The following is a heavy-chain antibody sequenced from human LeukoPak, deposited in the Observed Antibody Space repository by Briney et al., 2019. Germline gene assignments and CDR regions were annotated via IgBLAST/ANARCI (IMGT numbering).Heavy chain of an antibody. CDR3: AKFLPTHIVVANYYFDY. CDR1: GFTFSSYA. J-gene: IGHJ4*02. Sequence: GGSLRLSXAASGFTFSSYAMSWVRQAPGKGLEWVSAISGSGGRTYYADSVKGRFTLSRDNSKNTLYLQMNSLRAEDTAVYYCAKFLPTHIVVANYYFDYWGQGTLVTVSS. CDR2: ISGSGGRT. D-gene: IGHD2-21*01. V-gene: IGHV3-23*01.